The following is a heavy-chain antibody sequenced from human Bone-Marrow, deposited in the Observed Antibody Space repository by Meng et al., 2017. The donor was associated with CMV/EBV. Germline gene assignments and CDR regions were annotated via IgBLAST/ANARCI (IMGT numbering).Heavy chain of an antibody. CDR3: AKKLEYYDSSGSFDY. D-gene: IGHD3-22*01. CDR2: ISGSGGST. V-gene: IGHV3-23*01. J-gene: IGHJ4*02. CDR1: GFTFSNAW. Sequence: GGSLRLSCAASGFTFSNAWMSWVRQAPGKGLEWVSAISGSGGSTYYADSVKGRFTISRDNSKNTLYLQMNSLRAEDTAVYYCAKKLEYYDSSGSFDYWGQGTLVTVSS.